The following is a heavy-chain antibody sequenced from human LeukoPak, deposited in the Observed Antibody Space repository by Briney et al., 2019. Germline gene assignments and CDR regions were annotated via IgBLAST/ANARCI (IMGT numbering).Heavy chain of an antibody. CDR3: ARAGIAAYYYGMDV. D-gene: IGHD6-25*01. Sequence: GGSLRLSCAASGFTFSSYGMHWVRQAPGKGLEWVAVIWYDRSNKYYADSVKGRFAISRDNSKNTLYLQMNSLRAEDTAVYYCARAGIAAYYYGMDVWGQGTTVTVSS. CDR1: GFTFSSYG. CDR2: IWYDRSNK. J-gene: IGHJ6*02. V-gene: IGHV3-33*01.